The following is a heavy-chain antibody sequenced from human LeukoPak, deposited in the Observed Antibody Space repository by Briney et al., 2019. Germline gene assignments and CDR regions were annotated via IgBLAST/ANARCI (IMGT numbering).Heavy chain of an antibody. Sequence: ASVKVSCTASGYTFTSYGISWVRQAPGQGLEWMGWISAYNGNTNYAPKLQGRVTMTTDTSTSTAYMELRSLRSDDTAVYYCARALYCSSTGCYRGLDYWGQGTLVTVSS. D-gene: IGHD2-2*02. J-gene: IGHJ4*02. V-gene: IGHV1-18*01. CDR3: ARALYCSSTGCYRGLDY. CDR1: GYTFTSYG. CDR2: ISAYNGNT.